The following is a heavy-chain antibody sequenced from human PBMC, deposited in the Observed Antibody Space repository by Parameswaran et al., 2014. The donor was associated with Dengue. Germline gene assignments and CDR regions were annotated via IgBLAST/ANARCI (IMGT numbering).Heavy chain of an antibody. CDR2: IIPIFGTA. D-gene: IGHD1-1*01. J-gene: IGHJ4*02. CDR3: ARQRIPGRPNWAFDY. V-gene: IGHV1-69*01. Sequence: WVRQAPGQGLEWMGGIIPIFGTANYAQKFQGRVTITADESTSTAYMELSSLRSEDTAVYYCARQRIPGRPNWAFDYWGQGTLVTVSS.